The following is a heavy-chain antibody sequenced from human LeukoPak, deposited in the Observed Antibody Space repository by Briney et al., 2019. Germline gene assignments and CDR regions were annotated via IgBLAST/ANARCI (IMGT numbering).Heavy chain of an antibody. CDR2: IRNSDGMT. CDR3: AKGLERESRLDG. Sequence: GGSLRLSCAASGFTINTYTTYWVRQAPGQGLEWVSGIRNSDGMTYYADSVRGRFTISTDNSKNTLYLQMNSLRAEDTALYYCAKGLERESRLDGWGQGTLVTVSS. CDR1: GFTINTYT. D-gene: IGHD1-1*01. J-gene: IGHJ4*02. V-gene: IGHV3-23*01.